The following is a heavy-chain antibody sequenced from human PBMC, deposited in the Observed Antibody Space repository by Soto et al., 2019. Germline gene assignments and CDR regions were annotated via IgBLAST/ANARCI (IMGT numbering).Heavy chain of an antibody. CDR3: ARGGYYDSSGYYYGGYYFDY. V-gene: IGHV4-34*01. Sequence: PSETLSLTCAVYGGSFSVYYWSWIRHPPGKGLEWIGEINHSGSTNYNPSLKSRVTISVDTSKNQFSLKLSSVTAADTAVYYCARGGYYDSSGYYYGGYYFDYWGQGTLVTVSS. CDR1: GGSFSVYY. D-gene: IGHD3-22*01. CDR2: INHSGST. J-gene: IGHJ4*02.